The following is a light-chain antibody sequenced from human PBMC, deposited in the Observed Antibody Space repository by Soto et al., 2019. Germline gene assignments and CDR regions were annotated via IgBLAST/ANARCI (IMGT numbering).Light chain of an antibody. CDR1: SSDVGGYNY. CDR2: DVS. V-gene: IGLV2-14*03. Sequence: QSALTQPASVSGSPGQSITISCAGTSSDVGGYNYVSWYQHHPGKAPKLMIYDVSNRPSGVSNRFSGSKSGSTASLTISGFQAEAEADYGCSSYTSSSTLVVFGGGTKVTVL. CDR3: SSYTSSSTLVV. J-gene: IGLJ2*01.